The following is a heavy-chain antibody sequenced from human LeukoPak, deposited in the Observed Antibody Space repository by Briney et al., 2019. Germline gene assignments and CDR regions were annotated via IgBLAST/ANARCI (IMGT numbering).Heavy chain of an antibody. D-gene: IGHD1-14*01. Sequence: GSSVKVSCKASGGTFSSYAISWVRQAPGQGLEWMGGIIPIFGTANYAQKFQGRVTITTDESTSTAYMELSSLRSEDTAVYYCAKCTSGDRCAFDIWGQGTMVTVSS. CDR1: GGTFSSYA. V-gene: IGHV1-69*05. CDR2: IIPIFGTA. CDR3: AKCTSGDRCAFDI. J-gene: IGHJ3*02.